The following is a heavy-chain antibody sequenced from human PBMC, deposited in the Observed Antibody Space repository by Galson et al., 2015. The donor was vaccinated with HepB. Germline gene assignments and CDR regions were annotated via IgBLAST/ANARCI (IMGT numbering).Heavy chain of an antibody. D-gene: IGHD3-3*01. CDR3: AGGLRIFGKYNWFDP. J-gene: IGHJ5*02. CDR1: GFTFSDYY. CDR2: ISSSGSTI. V-gene: IGHV3-11*01. Sequence: SLRLSCAASGFTFSDYYMSWIRQAPGKGLEWVSYISSSGSTIYYADSVKGRFTISRDNAKNSLYLQMNSLRAEDTAVYYCAGGLRIFGKYNWFDPWGQGTLVTVSS.